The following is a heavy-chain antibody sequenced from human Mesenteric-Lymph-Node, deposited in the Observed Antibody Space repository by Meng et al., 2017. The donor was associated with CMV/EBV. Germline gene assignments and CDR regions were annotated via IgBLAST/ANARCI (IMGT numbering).Heavy chain of an antibody. J-gene: IGHJ4*02. V-gene: IGHV1-2*02. CDR2: INPNSGST. CDR3: ARGGAVANKNDY. D-gene: IGHD6-19*01. CDR1: RYPVTGNS. Sequence: EAPRYPVTGNSLNWVRQAHGQGPAWMEWINPNSGSTNYAQKVQDRVTLTRDTSITTFYMELSGLISDDTAVYYCARGGAVANKNDYWGQGTLVTVSS.